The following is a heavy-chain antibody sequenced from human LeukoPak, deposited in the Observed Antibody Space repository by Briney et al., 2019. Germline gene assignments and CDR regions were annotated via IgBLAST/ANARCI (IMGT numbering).Heavy chain of an antibody. CDR3: AKDRFNYGA. Sequence: GGSLRLSCAASGFTFSSYSMNWVRQAPGKGLEWVSAISASGGGAYYADSVKGRFTVSRDNSKNTLYLQMNNLRAEGTAVYYCAKDRFNYGAWGQGSLVTVSS. J-gene: IGHJ5*02. D-gene: IGHD5-18*01. CDR2: ISASGGGA. CDR1: GFTFSSYS. V-gene: IGHV3-23*01.